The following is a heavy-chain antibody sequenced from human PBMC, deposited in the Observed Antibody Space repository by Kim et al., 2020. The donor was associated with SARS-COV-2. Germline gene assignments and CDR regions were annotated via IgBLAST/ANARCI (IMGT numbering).Heavy chain of an antibody. D-gene: IGHD5-18*01. Sequence: GGSLRLSCAASGFTFSSYSMNWVRQAPGKGLEWVSYISSSSSTIYYADSVKGRFTISRDNAKNSLYLQMNSLRAEDTAVYYCVCSYGYGGGGYWGQGTLVTVSS. CDR3: VCSYGYGGGGY. CDR2: ISSSSSTI. J-gene: IGHJ4*02. CDR1: GFTFSSYS. V-gene: IGHV3-48*04.